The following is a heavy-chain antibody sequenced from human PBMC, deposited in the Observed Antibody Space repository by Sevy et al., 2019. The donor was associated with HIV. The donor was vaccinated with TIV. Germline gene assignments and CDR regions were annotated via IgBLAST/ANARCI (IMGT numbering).Heavy chain of an antibody. CDR3: ARVFSSYYFDY. V-gene: IGHV3-30*06. Sequence: GGSLRLSCAASGFTFGSYGMHWVRQAPGKGLEWVAYISYDRSDKNYADSVNGRFTISRDNSKNTVFLQLNSLRPEDTAVYYCARVFSSYYFDYWGQGTLVTVSS. J-gene: IGHJ4*02. CDR1: GFTFGSYG. CDR2: ISYDRSDK.